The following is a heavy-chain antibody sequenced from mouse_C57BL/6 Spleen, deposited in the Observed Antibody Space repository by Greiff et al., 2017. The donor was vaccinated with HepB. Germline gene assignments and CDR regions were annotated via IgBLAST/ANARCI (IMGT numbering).Heavy chain of an antibody. CDR2: IYPRDGST. J-gene: IGHJ4*01. D-gene: IGHD1-1*01. CDR3: ARYPHYYGSSYAMDY. CDR1: GYTFTDHT. Sequence: QVQLKQSDAELVKPGASVKISCKVSGYTFTDHTIHWMKQRPEQGLEWIGYIYPRDGSTKYNEKLKGKATLTADKSSSTAYMQLNSLTSEDSAVYFCARYPHYYGSSYAMDYWGQGTSVTVSS. V-gene: IGHV1-78*01.